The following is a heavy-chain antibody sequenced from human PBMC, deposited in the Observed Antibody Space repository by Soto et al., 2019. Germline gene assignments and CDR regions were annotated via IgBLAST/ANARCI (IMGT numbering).Heavy chain of an antibody. CDR2: IIPILGIA. Sequence: QVQLVQSGAEVKKPGSSVKVSCKASGGTFSSYTISWVRQAPGQGLEWMGRIIPILGIANYAQKFQGRVTITADKSTSTAYMELSSLRSEDTAVYYCARDSGTYYYDSSGAAVDYWGQGTLVTVSS. V-gene: IGHV1-69*08. CDR1: GGTFSSYT. J-gene: IGHJ4*02. D-gene: IGHD3-22*01. CDR3: ARDSGTYYYDSSGAAVDY.